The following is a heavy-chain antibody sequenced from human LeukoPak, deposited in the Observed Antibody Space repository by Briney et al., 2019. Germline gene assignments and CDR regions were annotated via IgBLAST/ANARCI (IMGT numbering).Heavy chain of an antibody. D-gene: IGHD2-15*01. Sequence: SVKVSCKASGGTFSSYAISWVRQAPGRGLEWMGGIIPIFGTANYAQKFQGRVTITADESTSTAYMELSSLRSEDTAVYYCAIPSYCSGGSCYPPDWFDPWGQGTLVTVSS. CDR1: GGTFSSYA. CDR2: IIPIFGTA. V-gene: IGHV1-69*01. CDR3: AIPSYCSGGSCYPPDWFDP. J-gene: IGHJ5*02.